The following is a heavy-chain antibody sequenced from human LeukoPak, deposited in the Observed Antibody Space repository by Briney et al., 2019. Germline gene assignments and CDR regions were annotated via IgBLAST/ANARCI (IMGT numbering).Heavy chain of an antibody. D-gene: IGHD6-13*01. V-gene: IGHV1-46*01. CDR2: INPSGGST. Sequence: ASVKVSCKASGYTFTSYYMHWVRQAPGQGLEWMGIINPSGGSTSYAQKFQGRVTMTRDTSKNQFSLKLSSVTAADTAVYYCARGRKYSSSTYYFDYWGQGTLVTVSS. CDR1: GYTFTSYY. J-gene: IGHJ4*02. CDR3: ARGRKYSSSTYYFDY.